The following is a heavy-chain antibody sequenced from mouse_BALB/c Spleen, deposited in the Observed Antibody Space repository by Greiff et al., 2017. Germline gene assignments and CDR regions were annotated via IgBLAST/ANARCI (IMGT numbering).Heavy chain of an antibody. V-gene: IGHV5-6-5*01. J-gene: IGHJ4*01. Sequence: EVNVVESGGGLVKPGGSLKLSCAASGFTFSSYAMSWVRQTPEKRLEWVASISSGGSTYYPDSVKGRFTISRDNARNILYLQMSSLRSEDTAMYYCARQILRLGAMDYWGQGTSVTVSS. D-gene: IGHD1-2*01. CDR3: ARQILRLGAMDY. CDR1: GFTFSSYA. CDR2: ISSGGST.